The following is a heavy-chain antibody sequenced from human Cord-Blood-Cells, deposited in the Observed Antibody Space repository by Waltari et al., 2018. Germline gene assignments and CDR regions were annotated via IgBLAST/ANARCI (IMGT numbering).Heavy chain of an antibody. D-gene: IGHD3-16*01. J-gene: IGHJ4*02. CDR2: ISYDGSNK. V-gene: IGHV3-30*01. CDR3: AREVTYYFDY. CDR1: GFTFSSYA. Sequence: QVQLVESGGGVVQPGRSLRLSCAASGFTFSSYAMHWVRQAPGKGREWGAVISYDGSNKYYADSVKGRFTISRDNSKNTLYLQMNSLRAEDTAVYYCAREVTYYFDYWGQGTLVTVSS.